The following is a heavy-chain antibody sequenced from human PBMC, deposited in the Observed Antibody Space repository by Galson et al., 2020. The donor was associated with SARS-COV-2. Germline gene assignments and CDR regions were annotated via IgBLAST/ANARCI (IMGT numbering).Heavy chain of an antibody. CDR2: IAAAGNP. Sequence: RGSLCLSCAASGFSVGSRWISWVRRAPGTGLEWVSPIAAAGNPFYAASFKGRFTMSRYNSRNIVFLQMNSLRAEDTAGYYCLREGDSIFADYWGPGTLVTVSS. V-gene: IGHV3-53*03. CDR1: GFSVGSRW. D-gene: IGHD3-3*01. CDR3: LREGDSIFADY. J-gene: IGHJ4*02.